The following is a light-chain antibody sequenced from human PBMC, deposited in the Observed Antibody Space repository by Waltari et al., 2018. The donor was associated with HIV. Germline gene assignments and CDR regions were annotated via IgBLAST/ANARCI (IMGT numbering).Light chain of an antibody. CDR1: SSDVGTYNY. V-gene: IGLV2-14*03. CDR2: EVT. J-gene: IGLJ2*01. CDR3: SSYTSSSIYVL. Sequence: QSALTQPASVSGSSGQSITISCTGTSSDVGTYNYVSWYQQHPGKAPRLMLFEVTNRPPGFCVRFSGSKSGNTASLTISGLQAEDEADYYCSSYTSSSIYVLFGGGTKLTVL.